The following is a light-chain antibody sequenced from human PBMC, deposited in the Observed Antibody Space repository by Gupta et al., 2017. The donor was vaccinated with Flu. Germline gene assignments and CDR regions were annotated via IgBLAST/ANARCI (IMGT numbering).Light chain of an antibody. CDR1: QSVRHY. Sequence: ATLQLSPGERATLSCRARQSVRHYLVRYKQKPRQAPRLLIYDASTRDTGVAARFSGSGCGRDLTLTISSRESEDFAVYYCQQRSNRPPYTFGQGTKLQIK. J-gene: IGKJ2*01. V-gene: IGKV3-11*02. CDR2: DAS. CDR3: QQRSNRPPYT.